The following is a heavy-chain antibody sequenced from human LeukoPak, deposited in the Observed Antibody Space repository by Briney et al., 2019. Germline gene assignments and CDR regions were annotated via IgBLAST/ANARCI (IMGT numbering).Heavy chain of an antibody. CDR1: RFTVSNNF. J-gene: IGHJ4*02. V-gene: IGHV3-53*01. CDR2: IYSGGSI. CDR3: ARDNAPYSTSSSGLGLFDY. Sequence: GGSLRLSCAASRFTVSNNFMSWVRQAPGKGLEWVSVIYSGGSIYYADSVKGRFTISRDNSKNTLYLQMNSLRAEDTAVYYCARDNAPYSTSSSGLGLFDYWGQGTLVTVSS. D-gene: IGHD6-6*01.